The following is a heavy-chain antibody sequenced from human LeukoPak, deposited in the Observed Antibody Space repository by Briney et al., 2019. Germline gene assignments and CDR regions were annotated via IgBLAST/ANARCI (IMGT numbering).Heavy chain of an antibody. D-gene: IGHD2-2*01. V-gene: IGHV5-51*01. CDR2: IYPGDSDT. J-gene: IGHJ4*02. CDR1: GYSFTSYW. CDR3: ARLYKDIVVIPAAKAGRSGFDY. Sequence: PGESLKISRKGSGYSFTSYWIGWVRQMPGKGLEWMGIIYPGDSDTRYSPSFQGQVTISADKSISTAYLQWSSLKASDTAMYYCARLYKDIVVIPAAKAGRSGFDYWGQGTLVTVSS.